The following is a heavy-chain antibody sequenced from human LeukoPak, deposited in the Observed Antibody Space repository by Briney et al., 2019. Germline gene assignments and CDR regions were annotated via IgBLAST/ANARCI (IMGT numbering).Heavy chain of an antibody. CDR2: INHSGST. D-gene: IGHD3-16*02. CDR3: ARGQALYYDYIWGSYRYTGFDY. CDR1: GGSFSGYY. V-gene: IGHV4-34*01. J-gene: IGHJ4*02. Sequence: SETLSLTCAVYGGSFSGYYWSWIRQPPGKGLEWIGEINHSGSTNYNPSLKSRGTISVDTSKNQFSLKLSSVTAADTAVYYCARGQALYYDYIWGSYRYTGFDYWGQGTLVTVSS.